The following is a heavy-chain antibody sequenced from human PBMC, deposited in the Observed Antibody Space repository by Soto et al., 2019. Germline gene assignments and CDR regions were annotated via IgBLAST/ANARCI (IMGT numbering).Heavy chain of an antibody. CDR2: IIPMFGTA. V-gene: IGHV1-69*12. CDR1: GGTFSTDS. CDR3: AREIDGYYGMDV. J-gene: IGHJ6*02. Sequence: QVQLVQSGAEVKKPGSSVKVSCKASGGTFSTDSISWVRQAPGQGLEWMGGIIPMFGTANNAQQLQGRVTITAAEPTSTAYMELSRLRSEGTAVYFCAREIDGYYGMDVWGQGTTVTVAS.